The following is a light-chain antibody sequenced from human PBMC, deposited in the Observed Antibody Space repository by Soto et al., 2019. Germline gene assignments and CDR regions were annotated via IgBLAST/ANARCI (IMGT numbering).Light chain of an antibody. V-gene: IGKV1-5*01. CDR3: QQYNSYSGT. Sequence: DIQMTQSPSTLSASVGDRVTITCRASQSISSWLAWYQQKPGKAPKLLIYDASSLESGVPSRFSGSGSGTEFPLTLSSLQPDDFATYSCQQYNSYSGTFGQGTKVDI. J-gene: IGKJ1*01. CDR2: DAS. CDR1: QSISSW.